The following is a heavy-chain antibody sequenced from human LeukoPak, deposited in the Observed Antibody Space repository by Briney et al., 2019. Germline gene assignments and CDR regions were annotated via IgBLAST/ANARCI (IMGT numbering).Heavy chain of an antibody. CDR1: GYTFTGYY. CDR3: ARGSGSSGWYFGYWFDP. J-gene: IGHJ5*02. D-gene: IGHD6-19*01. CDR2: INPNSGGT. Sequence: GASVKVSCKASGYTFTGYYMHWARQAPGQGLEWMGWINPNSGGTNYAQKFQGRVTMTRDTPISTAYMELSRLRSDDTAVYYCARGSGSSGWYFGYWFDPWGQGTLVTVSS. V-gene: IGHV1-2*02.